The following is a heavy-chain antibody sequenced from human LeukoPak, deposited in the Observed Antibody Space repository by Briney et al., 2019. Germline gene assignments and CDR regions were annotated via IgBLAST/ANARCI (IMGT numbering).Heavy chain of an antibody. Sequence: GASVKVSCKASGYTFTGYHMHWVRQAPGQGLEWMGWINPNSGGTNYAQKFQGRVTMTRDTSISTAYMELSRLRSDDTAVYYCARVGDLYDSSGYEFDPWGQGTLVTVSS. CDR2: INPNSGGT. D-gene: IGHD3-22*01. CDR3: ARVGDLYDSSGYEFDP. J-gene: IGHJ5*02. CDR1: GYTFTGYH. V-gene: IGHV1-2*02.